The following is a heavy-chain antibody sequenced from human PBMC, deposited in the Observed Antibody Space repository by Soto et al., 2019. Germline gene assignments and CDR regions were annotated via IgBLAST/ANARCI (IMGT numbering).Heavy chain of an antibody. CDR2: TSYDGSGK. D-gene: IGHD3-16*01. CDR1: GFTFRSYV. J-gene: IGHJ1*01. CDR3: ARWGTTGGLDV. Sequence: QVQLVESGGGVVQPGTSLRLCCVGSGFTFRSYVIHWVRQAPGKGLEWVALTSYDGSGKYYGDSVRGRFTISRDNSRNIVDLQMDSLRLEDTALYYCARWGTTGGLDVWGQGTLVSVSS. V-gene: IGHV3-30*19.